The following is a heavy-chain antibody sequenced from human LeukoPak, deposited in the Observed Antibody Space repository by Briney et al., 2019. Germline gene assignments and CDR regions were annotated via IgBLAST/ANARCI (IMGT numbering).Heavy chain of an antibody. V-gene: IGHV1-69*13. Sequence: ASVKVSCKASGGTFSSYGISWVRQAPGQGLEWMGGIIPIFGTANYAQKFQGRVTITADESTSTAYMELSGLRSEDTAVYYCARTISHGYYGMDVWGQGTTVTVSS. CDR3: ARTISHGYYGMDV. J-gene: IGHJ6*02. CDR1: GGTFSSYG. CDR2: IIPIFGTA.